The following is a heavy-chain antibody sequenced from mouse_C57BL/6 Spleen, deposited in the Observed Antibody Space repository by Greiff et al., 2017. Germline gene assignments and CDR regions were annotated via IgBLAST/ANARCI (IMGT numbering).Heavy chain of an antibody. CDR2: IYPGSGNT. CDR3: AKGYYVDY. J-gene: IGHJ2*01. V-gene: IGHV1-76*01. CDR1: GYTFTDYY. Sequence: VQLQESGAELVRPGASVKLSCKASGYTFTDYYINWVKQRPGQGLEWIARIYPGSGNTYYNEKFKGKATLTAEKSSSTAYMQLSSLTSEDSAVYFCAKGYYVDYWGQGTTLTVSS.